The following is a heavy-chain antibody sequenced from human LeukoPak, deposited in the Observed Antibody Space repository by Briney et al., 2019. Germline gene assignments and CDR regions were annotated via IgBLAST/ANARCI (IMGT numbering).Heavy chain of an antibody. Sequence: PSETLSLTCAVYGWSFSGHYWSWIRQSPGKGLEWIGEINQSGSTNYNPSLMSGVTISGDTTKNQFSMKLSSETAADTAVYYCARGQGIAAAGTLDYWGKGTMVTVSS. CDR1: GWSFSGHY. CDR3: ARGQGIAAAGTLDY. V-gene: IGHV4-34*01. CDR2: INQSGST. J-gene: IGHJ4*02. D-gene: IGHD6-13*01.